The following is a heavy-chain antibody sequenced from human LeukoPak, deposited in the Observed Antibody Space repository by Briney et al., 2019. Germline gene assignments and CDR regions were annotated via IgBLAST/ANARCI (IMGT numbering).Heavy chain of an antibody. CDR2: ISWDGDIT. CDR3: ARGPSGYHNT. Sequence: GGSLRLSCTVSGFSFDDYLYHWGRRAPGKGLEGVSLISWDGDITYYADCVKGRFTISRDNSKNSLYLQMNSLRAEDTAVYYGARGPSGYHNTGGQGTLVTVSS. V-gene: IGHV3-43*01. CDR1: GFSFDDYL. D-gene: IGHD5-12*01. J-gene: IGHJ4*02.